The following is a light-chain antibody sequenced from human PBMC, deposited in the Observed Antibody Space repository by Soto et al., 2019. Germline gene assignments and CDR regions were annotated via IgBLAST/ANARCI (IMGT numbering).Light chain of an antibody. Sequence: EIVLTQPPATLSFSPGERATLSCRASQSVGSSLAWYQQKPGQAPRLLIYDASNRATGIPARFSGSGSGTDFTLTISSLEPEDFALYYCQQRNSWPLTFGGGTKVEIK. V-gene: IGKV3-11*01. CDR1: QSVGSS. J-gene: IGKJ4*01. CDR2: DAS. CDR3: QQRNSWPLT.